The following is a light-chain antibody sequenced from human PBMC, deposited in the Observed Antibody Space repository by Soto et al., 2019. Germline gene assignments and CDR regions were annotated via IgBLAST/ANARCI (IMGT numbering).Light chain of an antibody. CDR2: DVS. V-gene: IGLV2-14*01. J-gene: IGLJ2*01. CDR1: SSDVGGYNY. Sequence: QSALTQPASVSGSPGQSITISCTGTSSDVGGYNYVSWYQQHPGKAPKLMIYDVSNRPSGVSNRFSGSKSGNTASLTISGLQAEDEADYYCSSYTSSRTRVFGGGNKLTVL. CDR3: SSYTSSRTRV.